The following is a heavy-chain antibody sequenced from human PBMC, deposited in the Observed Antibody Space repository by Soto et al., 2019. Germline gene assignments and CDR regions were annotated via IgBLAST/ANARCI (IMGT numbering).Heavy chain of an antibody. CDR3: ARYMRFYCSSTSCYVGY. D-gene: IGHD2-2*01. V-gene: IGHV3-33*01. CDR2: IWYDGSNK. J-gene: IGHJ4*02. Sequence: QVQLVESGGGVVQPGRSLRLSCAASGFTFSSYGMHWVRQAPGKGLEWVAVIWYDGSNKYYADSVKGRFTISRDNSKNTLYLQMNSLRAEDTAVYYCARYMRFYCSSTSCYVGYWGQGTLVTVSS. CDR1: GFTFSSYG.